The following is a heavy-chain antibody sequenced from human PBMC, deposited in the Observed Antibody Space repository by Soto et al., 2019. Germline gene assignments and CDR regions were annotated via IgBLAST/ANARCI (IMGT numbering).Heavy chain of an antibody. J-gene: IGHJ4*02. V-gene: IGHV1-46*01. Sequence: ASVKVSCKASGYIFTNYYIHWVLQTPGQGPEWIGVINPSRGLTTYSQRFQGRVSMTRDTSTTTVYMELSSLRSEDTAVYYCAKVSYYYDSSGYYQYFDYWGQGTLVTVSS. CDR1: GYIFTNYY. CDR2: INPSRGLT. D-gene: IGHD3-22*01. CDR3: AKVSYYYDSSGYYQYFDY.